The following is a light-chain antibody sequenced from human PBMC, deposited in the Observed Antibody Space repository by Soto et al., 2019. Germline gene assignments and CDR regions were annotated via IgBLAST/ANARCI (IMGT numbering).Light chain of an antibody. V-gene: IGLV2-14*01. CDR2: DVS. CDR3: NSYSSSTTLYL. CDR1: STDVGGYNY. J-gene: IGLJ1*01. Sequence: QSVLTQPASVSGSPGQSITISCTGTSTDVGGYNYVSWYQQHPGKAPKLMISDVSNRPSVVSIRFSGSKSGNTASLTISGLQAEDEADYYCNSYSSSTTLYLFGTGTKVTVL.